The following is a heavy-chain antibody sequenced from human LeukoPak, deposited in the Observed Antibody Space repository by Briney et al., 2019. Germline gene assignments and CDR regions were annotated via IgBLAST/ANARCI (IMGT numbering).Heavy chain of an antibody. V-gene: IGHV1-46*01. Sequence: GASVKVSCKASGYTFTSYYMHWVRQAPGQGLEWMGIINPSGGSTSYAQKLQGRVTMTTDTSTSTAYMELRSLRSDDTAVYYCARTQVPVVCSSSSGGWACPPKNWFDPWGQGTLVTVSS. CDR2: INPSGGST. CDR1: GYTFTSYY. CDR3: ARTQVPVVCSSSSGGWACPPKNWFDP. J-gene: IGHJ5*02. D-gene: IGHD6-6*01.